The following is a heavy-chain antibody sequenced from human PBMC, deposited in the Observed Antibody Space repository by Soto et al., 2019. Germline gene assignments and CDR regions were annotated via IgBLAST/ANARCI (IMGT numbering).Heavy chain of an antibody. CDR1: GFTFSSYV. V-gene: IGHV3-30-3*01. CDR2: ISYDGSNN. Sequence: QVQLVESGGGVVQPGRSLRLSCAASGFTFSSYVMHWVRQAPGKGLEWVAVISYDGSNNYYADSVKGRFTISRDNSKNTLYLQMNSLRAEDTAVYYCARDRGGYSYGYMFDYWGQGTLVTVSS. J-gene: IGHJ4*02. D-gene: IGHD5-18*01. CDR3: ARDRGGYSYGYMFDY.